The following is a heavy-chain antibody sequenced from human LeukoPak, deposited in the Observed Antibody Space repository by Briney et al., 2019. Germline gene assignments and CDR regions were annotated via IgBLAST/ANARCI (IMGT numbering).Heavy chain of an antibody. Sequence: PGRSLRLSCAASGFTFSSYGMHWVRQAPGQGLEWVAVISYDGSNKYYADSVKGRFTISRDNSKNTLYLQMNSLRAEDTAVYYCAKYLHLYSSGWYTDYYYYYGMDVWGQGTTVTVSS. J-gene: IGHJ6*02. CDR1: GFTFSSYG. CDR2: ISYDGSNK. V-gene: IGHV3-30*18. D-gene: IGHD6-19*01. CDR3: AKYLHLYSSGWYTDYYYYYGMDV.